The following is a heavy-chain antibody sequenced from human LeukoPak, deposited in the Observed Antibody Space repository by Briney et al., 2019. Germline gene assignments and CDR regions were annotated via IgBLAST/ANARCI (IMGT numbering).Heavy chain of an antibody. CDR1: GASFRNYY. Sequence: SETLSLTCAVYGASFRNYYWSWIRQTPGKGLEWIGEIDHSGTTNYNPSLKSRVTISLDTSKNQFSLKVTSVTAADTAVYYCASNYYDSSVPSFFDIWGQGTMVTVSS. J-gene: IGHJ3*02. D-gene: IGHD3-22*01. CDR3: ASNYYDSSVPSFFDI. V-gene: IGHV4-34*01. CDR2: IDHSGTT.